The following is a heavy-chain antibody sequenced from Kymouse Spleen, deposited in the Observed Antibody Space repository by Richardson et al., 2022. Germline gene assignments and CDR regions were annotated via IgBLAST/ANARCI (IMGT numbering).Heavy chain of an antibody. J-gene: IGHJ6*02. CDR1: GFTFSSYA. V-gene: IGHV3-23*04. CDR2: ISGSGGST. D-gene: IGHD3-3*01. Sequence: EVQLVESGGGLVQPGGSLRLSCAASGFTFSSYAMSWVRQAPGKGLEWVSAISGSGGSTYYADSVKGRFTISRDNSKNTLYLQMNSLRAEDTAVYYCAKGDDFWSGYYYYYYGMDVWGQGTTVTVSS. CDR3: AKGDDFWSGYYYYYYGMDV.